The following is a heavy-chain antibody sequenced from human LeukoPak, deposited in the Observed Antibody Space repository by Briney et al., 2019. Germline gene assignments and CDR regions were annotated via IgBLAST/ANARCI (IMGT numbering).Heavy chain of an antibody. CDR1: GFIFSGFG. D-gene: IGHD3-10*01. J-gene: IGHJ4*02. Sequence: GGSLRLTCAASGFIFSGFGMHWVRQAPGKGLEWVAVISYDGSNKYYVESVKGRFTISRDNSKKMLYLQMNSLRAEDTAVYYCARAMVRGVIPDETLDYWGQGTLVTVSS. CDR3: ARAMVRGVIPDETLDY. CDR2: ISYDGSNK. V-gene: IGHV3-30*03.